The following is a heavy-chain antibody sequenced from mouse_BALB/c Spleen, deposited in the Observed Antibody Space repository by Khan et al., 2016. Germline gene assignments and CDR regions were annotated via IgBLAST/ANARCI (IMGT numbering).Heavy chain of an antibody. CDR3: ARDYYGSDFDY. CDR1: GYAFSSYW. Sequence: QVQLKQSGAELVRPGSSVKISCKASGYAFSSYWMNWVKQRPGQGLEWIGQIYPGDGDTNYNGKFKGKATLTADKSSSTAYMQLSSLTSEDSAVSFCARDYYGSDFDYWGQGTTLTVSS. CDR2: IYPGDGDT. V-gene: IGHV1-80*01. J-gene: IGHJ2*01. D-gene: IGHD1-1*01.